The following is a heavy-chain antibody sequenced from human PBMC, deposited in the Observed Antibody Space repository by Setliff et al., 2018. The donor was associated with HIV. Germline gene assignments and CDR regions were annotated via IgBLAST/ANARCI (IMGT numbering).Heavy chain of an antibody. CDR1: GASISSYH. CDR3: ARGSRGYSYAYYYYYMDV. J-gene: IGHJ6*03. CDR2: IYYSGST. Sequence: SETLSLTCVVSGASISSYHWNWIRQPPGEGLEWIGYIYYSGSTNYNPSLKSRVTISVDTSKNQFSLKLSSVTAADTAVYYCARGSRGYSYAYYYYYMDVWGKGTTVTVSS. D-gene: IGHD5-18*01. V-gene: IGHV4-59*01.